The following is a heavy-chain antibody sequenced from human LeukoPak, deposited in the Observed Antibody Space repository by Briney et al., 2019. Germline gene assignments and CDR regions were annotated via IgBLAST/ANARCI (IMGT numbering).Heavy chain of an antibody. CDR2: INLDGTDK. Sequence: GGSLRLSCAASGFSFSNHWMSWVRLAPGKGLEWVASINLDGTDKYYVDAVRGRFTISRDNAKNSLFLEMNSLRATDTAVYYCVRNGGSLDYWGQGTLVTVSS. CDR1: GFSFSNHW. D-gene: IGHD2-15*01. CDR3: VRNGGSLDY. J-gene: IGHJ4*02. V-gene: IGHV3-7*01.